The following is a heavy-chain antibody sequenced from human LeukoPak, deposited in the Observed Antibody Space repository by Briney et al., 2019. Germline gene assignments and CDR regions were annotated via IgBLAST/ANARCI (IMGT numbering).Heavy chain of an antibody. CDR3: ARDALGNYDTSGYLGY. CDR1: GFTVSYNY. J-gene: IGHJ4*02. V-gene: IGHV3-53*01. D-gene: IGHD3-22*01. Sequence: GGSLRLSCAVSGFTVSYNYMSWVRPAPGKGLEWVSVIYSGGSTYYADSVKGRFTISRDNSKNTLFLQMNSLRAEDTAVYYCARDALGNYDTSGYLGYWGQGTLVTVSS. CDR2: IYSGGST.